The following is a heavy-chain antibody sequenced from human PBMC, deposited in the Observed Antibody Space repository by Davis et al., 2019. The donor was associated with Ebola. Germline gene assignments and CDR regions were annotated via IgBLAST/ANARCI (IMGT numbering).Heavy chain of an antibody. CDR2: IYYSGST. D-gene: IGHD4-17*01. Sequence: PSETLSLTCTVSGGSISSYYWSWIRQPPGKGLEWIGYIYYSGSTYYNPSLKSRVTISVDTSKNQFSLKLSSVTAADTAVYYCARVTTATVTTAADPWGQGTLVTVSS. CDR1: GGSISSYY. CDR3: ARVTTATVTTAADP. J-gene: IGHJ5*02. V-gene: IGHV4-59*12.